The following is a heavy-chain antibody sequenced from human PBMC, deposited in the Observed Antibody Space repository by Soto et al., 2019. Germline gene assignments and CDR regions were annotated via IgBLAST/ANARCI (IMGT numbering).Heavy chain of an antibody. J-gene: IGHJ4*02. V-gene: IGHV3-23*01. CDR2: ISGSGSRT. CDR1: GFTFDNFA. Sequence: GGSLRLSCAASGFTFDNFAMSWVRQGPGKGLEWVSTISGSGSRTFFADSVKGRFTASRDNSKNTLYLQMKSLKAEDTAVYYCAKDRWQYCSGGSCQISDSWGQGTLVTVSS. CDR3: AKDRWQYCSGGSCQISDS. D-gene: IGHD2-15*01.